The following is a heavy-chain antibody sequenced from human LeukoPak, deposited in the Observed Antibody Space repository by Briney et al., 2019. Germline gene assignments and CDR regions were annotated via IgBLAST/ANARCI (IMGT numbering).Heavy chain of an antibody. Sequence: SETLSLTCTVSGVSISSYYWSWIRQLPGKGLEWIGYIYYSGSTNYNPSLKSRVTISVDTSKNQFSLKLSSVTAADTAVYYCARDSSSWFFDYWGQGTLVTVSS. V-gene: IGHV4-59*01. CDR2: IYYSGST. J-gene: IGHJ4*02. D-gene: IGHD6-13*01. CDR3: ARDSSSWFFDY. CDR1: GVSISSYY.